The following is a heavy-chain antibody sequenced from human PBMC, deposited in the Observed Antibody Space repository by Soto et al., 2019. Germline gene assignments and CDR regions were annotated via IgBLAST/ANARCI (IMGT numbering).Heavy chain of an antibody. V-gene: IGHV1-2*02. CDR2: INPNSGAT. CDR1: GYTFTGYS. CDR3: AKSIIRFLEWSSPFGP. D-gene: IGHD3-3*01. J-gene: IGHJ5*02. Sequence: QVQLVKSAAEVQKPGASVKVSCKASGYTFTGYSLHWVRQAPGQRLKWMGWINPNSGATNYAENLQGRVILTRDTSISTAYMELTRLTSEDTAVYYCAKSIIRFLEWSSPFGPWGQGTLVTVSS.